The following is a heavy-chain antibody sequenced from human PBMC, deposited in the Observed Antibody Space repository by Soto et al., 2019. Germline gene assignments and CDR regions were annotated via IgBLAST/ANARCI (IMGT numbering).Heavy chain of an antibody. V-gene: IGHV3-23*01. CDR3: AKNPGYYYDSTGYHFDY. CDR2: ISASGAST. Sequence: GGSLRLSCAASGFTFSNYAMTWVRQAPGKGLEWVSSISASGASTYYADSVKGRVTISRDNSKNTLDLVANSLRADDTAVYYCAKNPGYYYDSTGYHFDYWGQGTLVTVSS. D-gene: IGHD3-22*01. J-gene: IGHJ4*02. CDR1: GFTFSNYA.